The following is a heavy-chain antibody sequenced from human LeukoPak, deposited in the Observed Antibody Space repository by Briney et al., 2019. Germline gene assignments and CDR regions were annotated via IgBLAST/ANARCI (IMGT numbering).Heavy chain of an antibody. CDR2: IYSGGNT. J-gene: IGHJ4*02. CDR1: GFTFSSYA. D-gene: IGHD4-17*01. Sequence: HPGGSLRLSCAASGFTFSSYAMSWVRQAPGKGLEWVSFIYSGGNTHYSDSVKGRFTISRDNSRNTLYLQMNSLRAEDTAVYYCARRAGEYSHPYDYWGQGTLVTVSS. V-gene: IGHV3-53*01. CDR3: ARRAGEYSHPYDY.